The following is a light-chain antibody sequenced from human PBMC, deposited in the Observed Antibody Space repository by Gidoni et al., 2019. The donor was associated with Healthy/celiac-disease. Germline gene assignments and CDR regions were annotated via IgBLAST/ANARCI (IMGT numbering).Light chain of an antibody. Sequence: EIVMTQSQATLSMSPGERATLSCRASQSVSSNLAWYQQKPGQAPRLLIYGASTRATGIPARFSGSGSGTEFTLTISSRQSEDFAVYYCQQYNNWPPWTFCQGTKVEI. CDR3: QQYNNWPPWT. CDR1: QSVSSN. CDR2: GAS. V-gene: IGKV3-15*01. J-gene: IGKJ1*01.